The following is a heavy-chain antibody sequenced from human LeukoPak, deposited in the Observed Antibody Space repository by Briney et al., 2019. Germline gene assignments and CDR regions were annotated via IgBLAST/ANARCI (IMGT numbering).Heavy chain of an antibody. Sequence: PSETLSLTCTVSGGSISSSSYYWGWIRQPPGKGLERIGSIYYSGSTYYNPSLKSRVTISVDTSKNQFSLKLSSVTAADTAVYYCASEIISYGSGSSFDYWGQGTLVTVSS. D-gene: IGHD3-10*01. CDR1: GGSISSSSYY. J-gene: IGHJ4*02. CDR3: ASEIISYGSGSSFDY. CDR2: IYYSGST. V-gene: IGHV4-39*01.